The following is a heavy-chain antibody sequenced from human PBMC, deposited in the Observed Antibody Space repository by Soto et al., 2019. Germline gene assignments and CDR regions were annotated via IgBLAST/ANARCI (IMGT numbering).Heavy chain of an antibody. D-gene: IGHD1-26*01. CDR3: ARRWGRAFDI. V-gene: IGHV4-59*01. CDR2: IYYSGST. Sequence: QVQLQESGPGLVKPSETLSLTCTVSGGSISSYYWSWIRQPPGKGLEWIGYIYYSGSTNYNPSLKRRLTISVDTSNNQCALKLSSVTAADTAVYYCARRWGRAFDIWGQGTMVTVSS. CDR1: GGSISSYY. J-gene: IGHJ3*02.